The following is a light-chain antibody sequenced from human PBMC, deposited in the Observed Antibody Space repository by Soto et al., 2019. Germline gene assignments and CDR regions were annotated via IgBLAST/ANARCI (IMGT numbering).Light chain of an antibody. CDR1: SSNLGAGYD. CDR2: GNR. V-gene: IGLV1-40*01. Sequence: QSVLTQPPSVSGAPGQRVTISCTGNSSNLGAGYDVHWYQQLPGAAPKLVIFGNRNRPSGVPERFSGSKSGTSASLAITGLQAEDEADYYCSSYTDSSNYVFGTGTKVTVL. CDR3: SSYTDSSNYV. J-gene: IGLJ1*01.